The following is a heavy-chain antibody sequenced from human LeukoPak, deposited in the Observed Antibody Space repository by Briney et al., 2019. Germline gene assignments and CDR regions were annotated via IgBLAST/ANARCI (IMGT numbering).Heavy chain of an antibody. CDR3: ARGHLMTTVTTQSPSFDY. CDR2: ISSSGSTI. Sequence: SRRSPRLSCADPRLAFSDNYMSWLRQAKGKGLERVSYISSSGSTIYYADSVKGRFTISRDNAKNSLYLQMNSLRAEDTAVYYCARGHLMTTVTTQSPSFDYRGRGTLVTVSS. J-gene: IGHJ4*02. D-gene: IGHD4-17*01. CDR1: RLAFSDNY. V-gene: IGHV3-11*01.